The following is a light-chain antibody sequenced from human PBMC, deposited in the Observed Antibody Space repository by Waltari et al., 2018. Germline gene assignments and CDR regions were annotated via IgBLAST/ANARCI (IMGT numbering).Light chain of an antibody. Sequence: SSDLPQDPSLSVALGQTVRITCQGDRLRRSYPSWYQQRPGQAPILVLYGPDNRPSGIPDRFSGSTSGNTASLTITGAQAEDEADYYCHSRETFSTRLFGGGTRLTV. V-gene: IGLV3-19*01. CDR3: HSRETFSTRL. CDR1: RLRRSY. CDR2: GPD. J-gene: IGLJ2*01.